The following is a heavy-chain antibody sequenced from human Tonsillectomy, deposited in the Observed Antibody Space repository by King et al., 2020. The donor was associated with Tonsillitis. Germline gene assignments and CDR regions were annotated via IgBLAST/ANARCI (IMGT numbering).Heavy chain of an antibody. CDR3: ARRRSGDSSGYYYWFDP. J-gene: IGHJ5*02. V-gene: IGHV5-51*01. CDR1: GYSFTSYW. D-gene: IGHD3-22*01. Sequence: EVQLVQSGAEVKKPGESLKISCKGSGYSFTSYWIGWVRQMPGKGLEWMGNIYPGDSDTRYSPSFQGQVTISADKSISTAYLQWSSLKASDTAMYYCARRRSGDSSGYYYWFDPWGQGTLVTVSS. CDR2: IYPGDSDT.